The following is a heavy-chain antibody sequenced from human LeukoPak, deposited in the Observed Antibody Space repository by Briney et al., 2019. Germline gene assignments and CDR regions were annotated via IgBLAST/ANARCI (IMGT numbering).Heavy chain of an antibody. Sequence: ASVKVSCKASGYTLTELSMHWVRQAPGKGLEWMGGFDPEDGETIYAQKFQGRVTMTEDTSTDTAYMELSSLRSEDTAVYYCATPLYCSGGSCYLFDYWGQGTLVTVSS. V-gene: IGHV1-24*01. CDR1: GYTLTELS. CDR2: FDPEDGET. J-gene: IGHJ4*02. CDR3: ATPLYCSGGSCYLFDY. D-gene: IGHD2-15*01.